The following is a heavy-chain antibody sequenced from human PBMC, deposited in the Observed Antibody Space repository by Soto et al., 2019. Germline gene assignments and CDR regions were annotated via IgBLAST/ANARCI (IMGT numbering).Heavy chain of an antibody. J-gene: IGHJ4*02. D-gene: IGHD1-7*01. CDR3: ASPKSELSGEVWIFDS. V-gene: IGHV3-7*01. Sequence: EVQLVESGGGLVQPGGSLRLSCAASGFTFSRYWMSWVRQAPGKGLEWVANIKQDGTDKNYVDSVNGRFTISRDNAKNSLFLQMNSLRGEDTAVYYCASPKSELSGEVWIFDSWGQGTLVTVSS. CDR1: GFTFSRYW. CDR2: IKQDGTDK.